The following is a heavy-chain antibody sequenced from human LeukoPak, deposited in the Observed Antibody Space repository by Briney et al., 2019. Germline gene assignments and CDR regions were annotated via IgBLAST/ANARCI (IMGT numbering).Heavy chain of an antibody. J-gene: IGHJ5*02. Sequence: PSETLSLTCAVYGGSFSGYYWSWIRQPPGKGLEWIGEINHSGSTNYNPSLKSRVTISVDTSKNQFSLKLSSVTAADTAVYYCARDSSSWYSLWFDPWGQGTLVTVSS. CDR3: ARDSSSWYSLWFDP. D-gene: IGHD6-13*01. CDR2: INHSGST. V-gene: IGHV4-34*01. CDR1: GGSFSGYY.